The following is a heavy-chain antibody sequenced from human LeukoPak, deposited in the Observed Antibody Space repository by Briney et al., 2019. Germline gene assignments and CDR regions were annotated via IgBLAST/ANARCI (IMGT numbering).Heavy chain of an antibody. CDR1: GGSFSGYY. CDR2: INHNGST. Sequence: SETLSLTCAVYGGSFSGYYWSWIRQPPGKGLEWIGEINHNGSTNYNPSLKSRVTISVDTSKSQFSLKLSSVTAADTAVYYCARATYYYDGSGYYSGYYFDYWGQGTLVTVSS. CDR3: ARATYYYDGSGYYSGYYFDY. D-gene: IGHD3-22*01. V-gene: IGHV4-34*01. J-gene: IGHJ4*02.